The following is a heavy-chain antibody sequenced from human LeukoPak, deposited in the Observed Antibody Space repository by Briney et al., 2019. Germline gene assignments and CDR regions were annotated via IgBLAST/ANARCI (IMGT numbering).Heavy chain of an antibody. J-gene: IGHJ4*02. V-gene: IGHV1-46*03. CDR3: ARDGMTYYGPGSSRFVFDY. CDR1: GYTFTSYY. D-gene: IGHD3-10*01. CDR2: INPSGGST. Sequence: ASVKVSCKASGYTFTSYYMHWVRQAPGQGLEWMGIINPSGGSTSYAQKFQGRVTMTRDTSTSTVYMELSSLRSEDTAVYYCARDGMTYYGPGSSRFVFDYWGQGTLVTVSS.